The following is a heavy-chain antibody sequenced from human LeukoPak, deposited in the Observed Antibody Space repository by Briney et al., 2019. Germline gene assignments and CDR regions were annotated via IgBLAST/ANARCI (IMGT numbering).Heavy chain of an antibody. CDR1: GFTVSSDY. Sequence: GGSLRLSCAASGFTVSSDYMSWVRQAPGKGLEWVSVINTGGSTYYADSVKGRFTISRDNTKNTLCLQMNSLRAEDTAVYYCARYCSDISCYSFDVWGHGTTVTVSS. CDR3: ARYCSDISCYSFDV. V-gene: IGHV3-53*01. J-gene: IGHJ3*01. CDR2: INTGGST. D-gene: IGHD2-2*01.